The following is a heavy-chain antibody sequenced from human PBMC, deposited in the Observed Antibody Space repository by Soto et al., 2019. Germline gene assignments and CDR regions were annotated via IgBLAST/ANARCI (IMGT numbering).Heavy chain of an antibody. D-gene: IGHD1-26*01. CDR1: GYTFTSYG. Sequence: QVQLVQSGAEVKKPGASVKVSCKASGYTFTSYGISWVRQAPGQGLEWMGWISAYNGNTNYAQKLQGRVTMTTDTSTSTAYMELRRLRSDDTAVYYCARRGGRSTPHYYYYYGMDVWGQGTTVTVSS. CDR3: ARRGGRSTPHYYYYYGMDV. CDR2: ISAYNGNT. V-gene: IGHV1-18*01. J-gene: IGHJ6*02.